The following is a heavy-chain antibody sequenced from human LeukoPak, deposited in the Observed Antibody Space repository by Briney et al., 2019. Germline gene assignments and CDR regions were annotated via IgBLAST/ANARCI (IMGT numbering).Heavy chain of an antibody. V-gene: IGHV3-30*03. CDR2: ISYDGSNK. CDR1: GFTFSSYG. J-gene: IGHJ1*01. CDR3: FQWLVCGGREYFQH. D-gene: IGHD6-19*01. Sequence: GGSLRLSCAASGFTFSSYGMHWVRQAPGKGLEWVAVISYDGSNKYYADSVKGRFTISRDNSKNTLYLQMNSLRAEDTAVYYCFQWLVCGGREYFQHWGQGTLVTVSS.